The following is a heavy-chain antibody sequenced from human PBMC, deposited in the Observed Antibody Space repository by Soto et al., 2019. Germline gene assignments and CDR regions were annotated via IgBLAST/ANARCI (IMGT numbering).Heavy chain of an antibody. Sequence: QVQLVESGGGVVQPGRSLRLSCAGSGFTFSNYGLHWVRQAPGKGLEWVAVISYDGSHKYYADSVKGRFTISRDNSNNMLYLQMHSLRAEDKGVDYCARAGACSYGGRRSCLPAGAYWAQGTLLTVSS. CDR1: GFTFSNYG. V-gene: IGHV3-30*03. J-gene: IGHJ4*02. CDR3: ARAGACSYGGRRSCLPAGAY. D-gene: IGHD3-16*01. CDR2: ISYDGSHK.